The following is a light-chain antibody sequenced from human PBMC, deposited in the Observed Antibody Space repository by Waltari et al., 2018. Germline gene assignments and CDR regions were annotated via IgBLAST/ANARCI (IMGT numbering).Light chain of an antibody. CDR2: GAS. J-gene: IGKJ1*01. Sequence: EIVLTPSPGTLSLRPGERATLSCRASQSVSRFLAWYQQKPGQAPRLLISGASSRATGIPDRFSGSGSGTDFSLTISRLEPEDFAVYYCQKYDRLPATFGQGTKVEIK. CDR1: QSVSRF. CDR3: QKYDRLPAT. V-gene: IGKV3-20*01.